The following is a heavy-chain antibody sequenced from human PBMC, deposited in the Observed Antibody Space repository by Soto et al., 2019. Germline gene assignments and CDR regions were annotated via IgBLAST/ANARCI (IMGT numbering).Heavy chain of an antibody. D-gene: IGHD3-9*01. V-gene: IGHV4-59*01. CDR1: GDSISSYY. J-gene: IGHJ6*02. CDR3: ARDIRTGSSHYYYYGMDV. CDR2: IYYSGST. Sequence: PSETLSLTCTVSGDSISSYYWSWIRQPPGKGLEWIGYIYYSGSTNYNPSLKSRVTISVDTSKNQFSLKLSSVTAADTAVYYCARDIRTGSSHYYYYGMDVWGQGTTVTVSS.